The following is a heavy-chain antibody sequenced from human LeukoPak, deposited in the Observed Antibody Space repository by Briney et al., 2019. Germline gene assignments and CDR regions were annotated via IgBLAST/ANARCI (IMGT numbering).Heavy chain of an antibody. CDR2: INSYSGDT. J-gene: IGHJ4*02. CDR1: GYTFTGYH. D-gene: IGHD6-13*01. CDR3: ARDQGSLTRSWYTGY. V-gene: IGHV1-2*06. Sequence: ASVTVSCKASGYTFTGYHIHWVRQAPGQGLEWMGRINSYSGDTNFAHKFQGRVTMTRDTSITTAYMDLSSLTPDATAVYFCARDQGSLTRSWYTGYWGQGTQLTASS.